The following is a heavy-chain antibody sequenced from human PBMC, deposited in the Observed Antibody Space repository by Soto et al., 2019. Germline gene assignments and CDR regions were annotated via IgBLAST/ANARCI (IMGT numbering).Heavy chain of an antibody. D-gene: IGHD1-7*01. J-gene: IGHJ4*02. CDR3: ARESGDNWDYEAY. Sequence: SETLSLTCTVSGGSISSYHWSWIRQSAGKGLEWIGRIYTSGNTHYNPSLKSRVTVSVDTSKNQFFLTVNSVTAADSAVYYCARESGDNWDYEAYWGQGTPVTVSS. V-gene: IGHV4-4*07. CDR2: IYTSGNT. CDR1: GGSISSYH.